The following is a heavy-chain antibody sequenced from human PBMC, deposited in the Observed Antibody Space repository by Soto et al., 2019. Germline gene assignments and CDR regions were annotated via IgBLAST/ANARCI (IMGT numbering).Heavy chain of an antibody. D-gene: IGHD6-19*01. CDR3: ARDRGWSLFDY. Sequence: EVQLVESGGGLVQPGGSLRLSCAASGFTFSTYWMYWVRQAPGKGLVWVARTNSDGSDTSYADSVKGRFTISRDNAKNTLYLHMNSLRAEDTAVYYCARDRGWSLFDYWGQGNLVTVSS. CDR1: GFTFSTYW. J-gene: IGHJ4*02. V-gene: IGHV3-74*01. CDR2: TNSDGSDT.